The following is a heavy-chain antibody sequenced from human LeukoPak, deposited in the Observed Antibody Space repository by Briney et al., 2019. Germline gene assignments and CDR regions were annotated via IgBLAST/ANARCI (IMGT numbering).Heavy chain of an antibody. CDR1: GGTFTTYA. V-gene: IGHV1-69*05. Sequence: SVKVSCKASGGTFTTYAITWVRQAPGQGLEWMGGIIPIFGTANYAQKFQGRVTITTDESTSTAYMELSSLRSEDTAVYYCALSLWSHDGNYYYYYYIDVWGKGTTVTASS. D-gene: IGHD3-10*01. J-gene: IGHJ6*03. CDR2: IIPIFGTA. CDR3: ALSLWSHDGNYYYYYYIDV.